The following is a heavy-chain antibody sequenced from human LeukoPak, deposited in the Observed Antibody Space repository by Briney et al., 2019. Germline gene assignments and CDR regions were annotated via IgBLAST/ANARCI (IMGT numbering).Heavy chain of an antibody. D-gene: IGHD3-3*01. V-gene: IGHV3-23*01. J-gene: IGHJ6*02. CDR2: ISGSGGST. CDR1: GFTFSSYA. CDR3: AKDRANYDFWSGPPGYYYYGMDV. Sequence: PGGSLRLSCAASGFTFSSYAMSWVRQAPGKGLEWVSAISGSGGSTYYADSVKGRFTISRDNSKNTLYLQMNSLRAVDTAVYYCAKDRANYDFWSGPPGYYYYGMDVWGQGTTVTVSS.